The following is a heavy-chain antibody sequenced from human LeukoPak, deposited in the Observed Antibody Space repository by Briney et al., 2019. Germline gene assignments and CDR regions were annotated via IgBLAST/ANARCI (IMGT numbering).Heavy chain of an antibody. V-gene: IGHV4-38-2*02. D-gene: IGHD2-15*01. CDR1: GYSISSGYY. CDR3: ARVCSNGGCSSHY. CDR2: IYYGGPT. Sequence: SETLSLTCSVSGYSISSGYYWGWIRQPPGKGLEWIGNIYYGGPTYYNPSLKSRVTISVDTSKIQFSLKLTSVTAADTAVYYCARVCSNGGCSSHYWGQGTLVTVSS. J-gene: IGHJ4*02.